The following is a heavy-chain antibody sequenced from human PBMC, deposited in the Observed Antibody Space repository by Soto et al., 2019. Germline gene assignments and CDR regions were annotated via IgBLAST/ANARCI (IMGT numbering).Heavy chain of an antibody. CDR1: GFTFSRHV. J-gene: IGHJ4*02. D-gene: IGHD1-26*01. CDR2: VSDSGSST. V-gene: IGHV3-23*01. Sequence: PGGSLRLSCAASGFTFSRHVLTWVRQAPGEGLEWISAVSDSGSSTWYADSVKGRFTISRDNSKNTLYLQMNSLRAEDTAIYYCTKTVGATKTNDYWGQGILVTVSS. CDR3: TKTVGATKTNDY.